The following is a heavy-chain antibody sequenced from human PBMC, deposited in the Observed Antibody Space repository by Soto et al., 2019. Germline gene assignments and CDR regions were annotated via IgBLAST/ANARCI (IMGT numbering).Heavy chain of an antibody. CDR3: ARAGDGSDYGGWFDP. V-gene: IGHV3-66*01. CDR2: IYSGDTT. CDR1: GFTVSGNY. Sequence: EVQLVESGGGLVQPGGSLRLSCAASGFTVSGNYMSWVRQAPGKGLEWVSVIYSGDTTYYADSVKGRFTISRDNSKNTLYLQMNSLRAEETAVYYCARAGDGSDYGGWFDPWGQGTLVTVSS. D-gene: IGHD3-22*01. J-gene: IGHJ5*02.